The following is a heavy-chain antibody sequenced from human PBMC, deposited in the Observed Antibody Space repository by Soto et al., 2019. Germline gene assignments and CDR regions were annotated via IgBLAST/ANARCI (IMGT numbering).Heavy chain of an antibody. CDR1: GFPVNSPY. J-gene: IGHJ5*02. CDR2: IYSGGAT. Sequence: GGSLKLSCAVSGFPVNSPYMSWVRQAPGKGLEWVSVIYSGGATYYADSVKGRFTISRDNSKNTLYLQMNSLRAEDTAMYYCARHDWFDPWGQGTLVTVSS. V-gene: IGHV3-53*01. CDR3: ARHDWFDP.